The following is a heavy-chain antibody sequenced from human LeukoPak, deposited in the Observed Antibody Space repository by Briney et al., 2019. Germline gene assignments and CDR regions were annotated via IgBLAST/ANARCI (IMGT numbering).Heavy chain of an antibody. CDR1: GFTFSDYN. CDR3: TKDIGYFDY. J-gene: IGHJ4*02. V-gene: IGHV3-15*01. CDR2: FKSKTDGGTT. Sequence: GGSLRLSCAASGFTFSDYNMNWVRQAPGKGLEWVGCFKSKTDGGTTDYAAPVKGRFIVSRDDSKNTLYLQMNSLRTEDTAVYFCTKDIGYFDYWGQGSLVTVSS.